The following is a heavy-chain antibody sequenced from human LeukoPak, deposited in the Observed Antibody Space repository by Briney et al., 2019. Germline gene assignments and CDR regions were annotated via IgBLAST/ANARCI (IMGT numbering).Heavy chain of an antibody. CDR3: ARETEDQYYDFWSGYSSYFDY. CDR2: INPSGGST. CDR1: GYTFTSYY. D-gene: IGHD3-3*01. V-gene: IGHV1-46*01. J-gene: IGHJ4*02. Sequence: ASVKVSCKASGYTFTSYYMHWVRQAPGQGLEWTGIINPSGGSTSYAQKFQGRVTMTRDTSTSTVYMELSSLRSEDTAVYYCARETEDQYYDFWSGYSSYFDYWGQGTLVTVSS.